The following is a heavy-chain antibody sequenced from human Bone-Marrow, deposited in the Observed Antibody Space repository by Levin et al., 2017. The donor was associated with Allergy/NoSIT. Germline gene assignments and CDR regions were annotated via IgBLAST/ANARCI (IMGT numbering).Heavy chain of an antibody. CDR2: IFGDSRI. Sequence: GESLKISCAASGFTVSNSYMSWVRQAPGKGLECVSSIFGDSRIFYADSVKGRFTISRDNSKNTLFLQMHSLTFEDAAVYYCTRDNNGMDVWGQGTTVTVSS. D-gene: IGHD1/OR15-1a*01. V-gene: IGHV3-53*01. J-gene: IGHJ6*02. CDR1: GFTVSNSY. CDR3: TRDNNGMDV.